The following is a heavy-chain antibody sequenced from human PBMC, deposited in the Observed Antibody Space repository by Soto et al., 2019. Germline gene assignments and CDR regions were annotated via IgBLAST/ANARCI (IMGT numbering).Heavy chain of an antibody. CDR3: AKASHGDYSLFDY. J-gene: IGHJ4*02. Sequence: EVQLLESGGGLVQPGGSLRLSCAASGFTFSNYAMSWVRQAPGKGLEWVSAISGSGGSTYYADSVKGRFTISRDSSKNTLFLQMNSLRAEDKAVYYCAKASHGDYSLFDYWGQGTVVTVSS. D-gene: IGHD4-17*01. V-gene: IGHV3-23*01. CDR1: GFTFSNYA. CDR2: ISGSGGST.